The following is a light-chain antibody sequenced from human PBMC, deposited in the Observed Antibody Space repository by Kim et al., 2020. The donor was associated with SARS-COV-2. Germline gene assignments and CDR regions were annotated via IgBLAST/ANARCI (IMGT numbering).Light chain of an antibody. V-gene: IGLV9-49*01. Sequence: QPVLTQPPSASAPLGASVTLTCTLSSGYSNYKVDWYQQRPGKGPRFVMRVGTGGIVGSKGDGIPDRFSVLGSGLNRYLTIKNIQEEDESDYHCGADHGSGSNFALVFGGGTQLTVL. CDR3: GADHGSGSNFALV. CDR1: SGYSNYK. J-gene: IGLJ3*02. CDR2: VGTGGIVG.